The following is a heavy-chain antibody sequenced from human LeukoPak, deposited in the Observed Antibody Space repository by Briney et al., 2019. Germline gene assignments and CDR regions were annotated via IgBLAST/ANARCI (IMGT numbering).Heavy chain of an antibody. CDR1: GYTLTELS. J-gene: IGHJ6*03. D-gene: IGHD2-2*01. V-gene: IGHV1-46*01. Sequence: ASVKVSCKVSGYTLTELSMHWVRQAPGQGLEWMGIINPSGGSTSYAQKFQGRVTMTRDTSTSTVYMELSSLRSEDTAVYYCARDGRSTSWYMDVWGKGTTVTVSS. CDR2: INPSGGST. CDR3: ARDGRSTSWYMDV.